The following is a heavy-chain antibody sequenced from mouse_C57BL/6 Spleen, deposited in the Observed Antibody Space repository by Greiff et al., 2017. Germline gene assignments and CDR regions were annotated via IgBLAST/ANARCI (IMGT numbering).Heavy chain of an antibody. D-gene: IGHD2-1*01. V-gene: IGHV1-53*01. CDR1: GYTFTSYW. CDR3: ARPGNYCGNYVGVFDY. CDR2: INPSNGGT. J-gene: IGHJ2*01. Sequence: QVQLQQPGTELVKPGASVKLSCKASGYTFTSYWMHWVKQRPGQGLEWIGNINPSNGGTNYNEKFKSKATLTVDKSSSTAYMQLSSLTSEDSAVYYCARPGNYCGNYVGVFDYWGQGTTLTVSS.